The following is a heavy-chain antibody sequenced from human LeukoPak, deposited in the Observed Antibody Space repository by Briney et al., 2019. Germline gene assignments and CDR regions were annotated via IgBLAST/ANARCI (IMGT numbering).Heavy chain of an antibody. Sequence: GGSLRLSCVASGFTFSQYWMYWVRQVPGKGLEWVSRVNSDGSDTIYADSVKGRFTISRANAKNTLFLQMNRLRAEDTAVYYCTRVQASWEILGGYSFDYWGQGILVTVSS. J-gene: IGHJ4*02. V-gene: IGHV3-74*01. D-gene: IGHD1-26*01. CDR1: GFTFSQYW. CDR3: TRVQASWEILGGYSFDY. CDR2: VNSDGSDT.